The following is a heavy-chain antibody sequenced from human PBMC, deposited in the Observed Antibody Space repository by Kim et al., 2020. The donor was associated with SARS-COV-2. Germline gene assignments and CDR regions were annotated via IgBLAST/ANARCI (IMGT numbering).Heavy chain of an antibody. J-gene: IGHJ3*02. Sequence: SETLSLTCTVSGGSISSYYWSWIRQPAGKGLEWIGRISTSGSTNYNPSLKSRVTISVDTSKSQFSLKLSSVTAADTAVYYCANSIVGATRDAFDIWGQGTLVTVSS. D-gene: IGHD1-26*01. CDR1: GGSISSYY. V-gene: IGHV4-4*07. CDR3: ANSIVGATRDAFDI. CDR2: ISTSGST.